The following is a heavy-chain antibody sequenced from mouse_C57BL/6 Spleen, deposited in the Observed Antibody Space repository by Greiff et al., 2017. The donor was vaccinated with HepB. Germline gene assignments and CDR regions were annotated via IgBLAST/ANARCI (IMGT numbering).Heavy chain of an antibody. Sequence: VQLQQSGAELVKPGASVKISCKASGYAFSSYWMNWVKQRPGKGLEWIGQIYPGDGDTNYNGKFKGKATLTADKSSSTAYMQLSSLTSEDSAVYFCARSDSSGYCLFDYWGQGTTLTVSS. D-gene: IGHD3-2*02. CDR3: ARSDSSGYCLFDY. CDR2: IYPGDGDT. J-gene: IGHJ2*01. CDR1: GYAFSSYW. V-gene: IGHV1-80*01.